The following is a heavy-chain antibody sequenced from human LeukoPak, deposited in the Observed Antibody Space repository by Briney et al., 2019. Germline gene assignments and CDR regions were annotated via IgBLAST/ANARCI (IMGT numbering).Heavy chain of an antibody. V-gene: IGHV5-51*01. CDR2: IYPGDSDT. CDR1: GYSFSNYW. Sequence: GESLKISCQGSGYSFSNYWIGWVRQMPGKGLEWMGIIYPGDSDTRYSPSFQGQVIISADKSISTAYLQWSSLKASDTAMYYCARLCYYGSGILDYWGQGTLVTVSS. D-gene: IGHD3-10*01. CDR3: ARLCYYGSGILDY. J-gene: IGHJ4*02.